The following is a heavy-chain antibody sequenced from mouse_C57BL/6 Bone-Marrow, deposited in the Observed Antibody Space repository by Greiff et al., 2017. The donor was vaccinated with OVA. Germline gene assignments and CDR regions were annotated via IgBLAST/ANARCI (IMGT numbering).Heavy chain of an antibody. D-gene: IGHD4-1*01. CDR2: INPRNGGT. Sequence: QVQLQQPGTELVKPGASVKLSCKASGYTFTSYWMHWVKQRPGQGLEWIGNINPRNGGTNYNEKFKSKATLTVAKSSSTAYMQLSSLTSEYSAVYYCTRGLTGPYYAMDYWGQGTSVTVSA. CDR1: GYTFTSYW. CDR3: TRGLTGPYYAMDY. J-gene: IGHJ4*01. V-gene: IGHV1-53*01.